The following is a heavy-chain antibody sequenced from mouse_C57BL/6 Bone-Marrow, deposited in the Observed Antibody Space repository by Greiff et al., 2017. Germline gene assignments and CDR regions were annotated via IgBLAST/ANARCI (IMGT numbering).Heavy chain of an antibody. CDR3: ARGGWLLRNWFAY. CDR2: INPSSGYT. V-gene: IGHV1-4*01. CDR1: GYTFTSYT. Sequence: QVQLQQSGAELARPGASVKMSCKASGYTFTSYTMHWVKQRPGQGLEWIGYINPSSGYTKYNQKFKDKATLTADKSSSTAYMQLSSLTSEDSAVYYCARGGWLLRNWFAYWGQGTLVTVSA. D-gene: IGHD2-3*01. J-gene: IGHJ3*01.